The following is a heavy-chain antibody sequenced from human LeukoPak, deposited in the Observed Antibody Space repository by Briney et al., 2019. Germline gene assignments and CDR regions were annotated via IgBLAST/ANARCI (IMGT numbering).Heavy chain of an antibody. CDR1: GYTFTGYY. CDR2: INPNSGGT. Sequence: ASVKVSCKASGYTFTGYYMHWVRQAPGQGLEWMGWINPNSGGTNYAPKFQGRVTMIKDTSTNSAYMELNKLTSDDTAVYYCGRGNKSFDPWGQGTLVTVSS. V-gene: IGHV1-2*02. J-gene: IGHJ5*02. CDR3: GRGNKSFDP.